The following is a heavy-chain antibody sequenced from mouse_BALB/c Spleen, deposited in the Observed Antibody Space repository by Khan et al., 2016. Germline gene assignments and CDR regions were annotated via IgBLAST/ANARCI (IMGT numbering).Heavy chain of an antibody. D-gene: IGHD1-1*01. CDR2: ISYSGGT. V-gene: IGHV3-8*02. J-gene: IGHJ4*01. CDR1: GDSITSGY. Sequence: EVQLQESGPSLVKPSQTLSLTCSVTGDSITSGYWNWIRNFPGNKLEYMGYISYSGGTYNNPYLKSRISITRDTSKNQYYLQLNSVTTEDTGTYYRARYDGSSYVTRMDYWGQGLPVTVSS. CDR3: ARYDGSSYVTRMDY.